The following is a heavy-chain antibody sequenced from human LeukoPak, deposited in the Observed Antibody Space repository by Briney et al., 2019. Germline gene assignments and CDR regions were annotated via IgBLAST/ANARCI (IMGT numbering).Heavy chain of an antibody. V-gene: IGHV4-4*07. CDR3: ASTRWLQATGTFDI. Sequence: PSETLSLTCTVSRGSLSRYYWSWLRQPAGRGLEWIGRIYTSGSTNYNPSLTSRVIMSVDTSKKQFSLTLSSVTAADTAVYYCASTRWLQATGTFDIWGEGTIVAASS. D-gene: IGHD5-24*01. J-gene: IGHJ3*02. CDR2: IYTSGST. CDR1: RGSLSRYY.